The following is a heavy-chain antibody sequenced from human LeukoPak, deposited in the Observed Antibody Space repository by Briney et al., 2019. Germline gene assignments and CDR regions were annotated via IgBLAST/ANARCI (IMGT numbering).Heavy chain of an antibody. J-gene: IGHJ6*03. Sequence: SETLSLTCTVSGGSISSYYWSWIRQPPGKGLEWIGYIYYSGSTNYNPSLKSRVTISVDTSKNQFSLQLSSVTPADTAVYYCATGATGYYYYYMDVWGKGTTVTVSS. CDR1: GGSISSYY. V-gene: IGHV4-59*01. CDR3: ATGATGYYYYYMDV. CDR2: IYYSGST. D-gene: IGHD3-10*01.